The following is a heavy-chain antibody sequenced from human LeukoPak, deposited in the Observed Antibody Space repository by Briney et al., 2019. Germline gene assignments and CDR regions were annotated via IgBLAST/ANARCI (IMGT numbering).Heavy chain of an antibody. Sequence: GGSLRLSSAASGFTFNNFGMHWVRQAPGKGLEWVSVISYSGSVQFYADSVKGRFTISRDDSENTVHMQMNRLRVEDTAVYYCARSPRDSRDWTATLDYWGQGALVTVSS. CDR1: GFTFNNFG. J-gene: IGHJ4*02. CDR3: ARSPRDSRDWTATLDY. V-gene: IGHV3-30*03. D-gene: IGHD3-22*01. CDR2: ISYSGSVQ.